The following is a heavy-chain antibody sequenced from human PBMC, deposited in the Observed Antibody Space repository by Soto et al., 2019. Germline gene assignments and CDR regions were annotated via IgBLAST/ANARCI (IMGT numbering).Heavy chain of an antibody. D-gene: IGHD1-20*01. CDR2: ISGSGGTT. V-gene: IGHV3-23*01. CDR1: GFTFSSYA. CDR3: AKGGNWNDNHFDY. Sequence: EVQLLESGGGLVQPGGSLRLSCAASGFTFSSYAMSWVRQAPGKGLEWVLAISGSGGTTYYPDSVKGRFTISRDNSKNTLYLQMNSLRAEDTAVYYCAKGGNWNDNHFDYWGQGTLVTVSS. J-gene: IGHJ4*02.